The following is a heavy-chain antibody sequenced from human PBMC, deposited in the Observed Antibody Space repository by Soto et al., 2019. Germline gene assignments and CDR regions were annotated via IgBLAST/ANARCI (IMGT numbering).Heavy chain of an antibody. J-gene: IGHJ4*02. CDR3: TRDFYGSGSYPPDY. CDR2: INSDGSRT. D-gene: IGHD3-10*01. CDR1: GFIFRSYW. V-gene: IGHV3-74*01. Sequence: GESLRLSCAASGFIFRSYWMHWVRQAPGKGLVWVSPINSDGSRTIYADSVKRRFTISRDNAKNTLYLQMHSLRVEDTAVYYCTRDFYGSGSYPPDYGGQGTLVNVS.